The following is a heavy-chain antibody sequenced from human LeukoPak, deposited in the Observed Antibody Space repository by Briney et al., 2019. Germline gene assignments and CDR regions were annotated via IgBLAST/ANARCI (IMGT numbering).Heavy chain of an antibody. CDR3: AAGIAAAAIEN. CDR2: ISSSSSYI. J-gene: IGHJ4*02. Sequence: GGSLRLSCAASGFTFSSYSMNWVRQAPGKGLEWVSSISSSSSYIYYADSVKGRFTISRDNAKNSLYLQMNSLRAEDTAVYYCAAGIAAAAIENWGQGTLVTVSS. CDR1: GFTFSSYS. V-gene: IGHV3-21*01. D-gene: IGHD6-13*01.